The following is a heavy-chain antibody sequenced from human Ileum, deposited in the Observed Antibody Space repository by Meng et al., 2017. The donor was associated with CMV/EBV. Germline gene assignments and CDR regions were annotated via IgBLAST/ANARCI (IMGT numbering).Heavy chain of an antibody. D-gene: IGHD3-16*01. Sequence: ASVKVSCKASGFTFTAYFMSWVRQAPGQGLEWMGWIDPNNGGTNFPQKFQGRVTMTRDTSIFTAYMELSRLKSDDTAVYYCARDFYGYGMDVWGQGTTVTVSS. J-gene: IGHJ6*02. CDR3: ARDFYGYGMDV. V-gene: IGHV1-2*02. CDR1: GFTFTAYF. CDR2: IDPNNGGT.